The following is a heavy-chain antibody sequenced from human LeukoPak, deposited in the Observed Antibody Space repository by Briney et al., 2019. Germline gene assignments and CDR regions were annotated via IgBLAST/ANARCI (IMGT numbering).Heavy chain of an antibody. CDR3: ARDYDFWSGAWIPFDY. CDR2: IKQDGSEK. J-gene: IGHJ4*02. D-gene: IGHD3-3*01. Sequence: PGGSLRLSCAASGFTFSNAWMSWVRQAPGKGLEWVANIKQDGSEKYYVDSVKGRFTISRDNAKNSLYLQMNSLRAEDTAVYYCARDYDFWSGAWIPFDYWGQGTLVTVSS. CDR1: GFTFSNAW. V-gene: IGHV3-7*01.